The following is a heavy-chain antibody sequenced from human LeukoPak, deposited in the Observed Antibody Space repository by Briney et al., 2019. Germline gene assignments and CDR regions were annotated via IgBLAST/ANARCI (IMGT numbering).Heavy chain of an antibody. CDR1: GFTFSSYW. Sequence: GGSLRLSCAASGFTFSSYWMHWVRQAPGKGLVWVSRINSDGSSTSYADSVKGRFTISRDNAKNTLYLQMNSLRAEDTAVYYCAREWERDYYYYGMDVWGQGTTVTVSS. V-gene: IGHV3-74*01. D-gene: IGHD1-26*01. CDR2: INSDGSST. J-gene: IGHJ6*02. CDR3: AREWERDYYYYGMDV.